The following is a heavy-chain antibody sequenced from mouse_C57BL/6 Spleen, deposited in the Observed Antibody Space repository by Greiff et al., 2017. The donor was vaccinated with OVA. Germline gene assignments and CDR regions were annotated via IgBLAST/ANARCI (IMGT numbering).Heavy chain of an antibody. V-gene: IGHV5-9*01. Sequence: EVPLVESGGGLVKPGGSLKLSCAASGFTFSSYTMSWVRQTPEKRLEWVATLSGAGGNTYYPDSVKGRFTISRDNAKNTLYLQMSSRRCEATAFDYCARVRGYFDVWGTGTTVTVSS. D-gene: IGHD3-2*02. CDR3: ARVRGYFDV. CDR1: GFTFSSYT. CDR2: LSGAGGNT. J-gene: IGHJ1*03.